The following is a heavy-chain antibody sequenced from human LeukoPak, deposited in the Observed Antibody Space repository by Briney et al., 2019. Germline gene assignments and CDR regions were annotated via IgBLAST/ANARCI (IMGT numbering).Heavy chain of an antibody. V-gene: IGHV4-39*07. CDR1: GGSISSSYYY. CDR2: IYYSGST. D-gene: IGHD3-22*01. CDR3: ARDVVINYYYGMDV. Sequence: SETLSLTCTVSGGSISSSYYYWGWIRQPPGKGLEWIGSIYYSGSTYYNPSLKSRVTISVDTSKNQFSLKLSSVTAADTAVYYCARDVVINYYYGMDVWGQGTTVTVSS. J-gene: IGHJ6*02.